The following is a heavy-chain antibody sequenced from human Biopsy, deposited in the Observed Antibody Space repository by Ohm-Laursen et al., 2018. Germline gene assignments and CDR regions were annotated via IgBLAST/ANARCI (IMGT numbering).Heavy chain of an antibody. CDR1: GFTFTSYA. V-gene: IGHV3-30*03. CDR3: ARDGKRWDYSTYFSWHFDL. CDR2: ISYDGSGE. Sequence: SLRLSCAPSGFTFTSYAMHWVRQAPGKGLGWVAVISYDGSGEYYADSLQGRFIISRDNPKNTVDLQMNSLRAEDTAVYFCARDGKRWDYSTYFSWHFDLWGRGTLVTVSS. J-gene: IGHJ2*01. D-gene: IGHD4-11*01.